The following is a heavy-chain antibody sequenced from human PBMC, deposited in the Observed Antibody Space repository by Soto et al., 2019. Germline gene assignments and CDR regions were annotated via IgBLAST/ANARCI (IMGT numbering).Heavy chain of an antibody. D-gene: IGHD6-6*01. CDR1: GESISSGGYY. V-gene: IGHV4-31*03. CDR2: IHYSGST. Sequence: SETLSLTCTVYGESISSGGYYWSWIRQHPGKGLEWIGYIHYSGSTHYNPSLKSRVTISVDMSKNQFSLKLSSVTAADTAVYYSARGGVKQLVRFERYNWFDPWGKGTLVTVSS. CDR3: ARGGVKQLVRFERYNWFDP. J-gene: IGHJ5*02.